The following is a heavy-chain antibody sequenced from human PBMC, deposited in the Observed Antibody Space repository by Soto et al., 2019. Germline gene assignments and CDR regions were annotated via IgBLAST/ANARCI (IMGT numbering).Heavy chain of an antibody. V-gene: IGHV4-30-4*01. CDR1: GGSISSGDYY. Sequence: SETLSLTCTVSGGSISSGDYYRSWIRQPPGKGLEWIGYIYYSGGTYYNPSLKSRVTISVDTSKNQFSLKLSSVTAADTAVYYCDRLVQMLQGRWFDPWGQGTLVTVSS. CDR2: IYYSGGT. D-gene: IGHD2-2*01. J-gene: IGHJ5*02. CDR3: DRLVQMLQGRWFDP.